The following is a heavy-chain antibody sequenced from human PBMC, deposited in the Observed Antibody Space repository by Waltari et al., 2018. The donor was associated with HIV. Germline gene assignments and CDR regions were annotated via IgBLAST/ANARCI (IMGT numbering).Heavy chain of an antibody. J-gene: IGHJ5*02. Sequence: EVQLVQSGAEVKKPGESLKISCQGSGYSFTSYWIGWVRPMPGKGLEWMVIIYPGDSDTRYSPSFQGQVTISADKSISTAYLQWSSLKASDTAMYYCARYITMVRGGANWFDPWGQGTLVTVSS. D-gene: IGHD3-10*01. CDR1: GYSFTSYW. CDR3: ARYITMVRGGANWFDP. V-gene: IGHV5-51*03. CDR2: IYPGDSDT.